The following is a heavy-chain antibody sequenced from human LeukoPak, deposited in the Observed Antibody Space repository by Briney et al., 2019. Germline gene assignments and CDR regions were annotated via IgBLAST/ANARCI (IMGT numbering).Heavy chain of an antibody. V-gene: IGHV4-59*01. CDR2: IYYSGGT. CDR1: GGSISSYY. D-gene: IGHD3-16*01. Sequence: SETLSLTCTVSGGSISSYYWSWIRQPPGKGLEWIGYIYYSGGTNYNPSLKSRVTISVDTSKNQFSLKLSSVTAAATAVYYCAGGYYYMDVWGKGTTVTISS. J-gene: IGHJ6*03. CDR3: AGGYYYMDV.